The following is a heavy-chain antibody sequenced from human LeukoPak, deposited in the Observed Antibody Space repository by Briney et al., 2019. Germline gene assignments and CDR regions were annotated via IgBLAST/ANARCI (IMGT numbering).Heavy chain of an antibody. V-gene: IGHV1-46*01. CDR3: ARGSRGQQLIPNRGYYYYYMDV. CDR1: VYTFTSHY. Sequence: ASETVSFKASVYTFTSHYMHWVRQAPGQGLEWMGIINPSGGSTNYAQKFQGRVTMTRDMSTSTVYMELSSLRSEDTAVYYCARGSRGQQLIPNRGYYYYYMDVWGKGTTVTVSS. D-gene: IGHD6-13*01. CDR2: INPSGGST. J-gene: IGHJ6*03.